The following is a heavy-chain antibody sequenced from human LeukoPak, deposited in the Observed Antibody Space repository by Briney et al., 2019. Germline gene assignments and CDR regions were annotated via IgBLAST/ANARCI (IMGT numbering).Heavy chain of an antibody. CDR1: GYTFTSYG. D-gene: IGHD2-8*01. CDR2: ISAYNGNT. Sequence: ASVKVPCKASGYTFTSYGISWVRQAPGQGLEWMGWISAYNGNTKYAETFQGRVSMTTETSTSTAYMELRSLRSDDTAVYYCASGANGYFGYWGQGTLVTVSS. V-gene: IGHV1-18*04. J-gene: IGHJ4*02. CDR3: ASGANGYFGY.